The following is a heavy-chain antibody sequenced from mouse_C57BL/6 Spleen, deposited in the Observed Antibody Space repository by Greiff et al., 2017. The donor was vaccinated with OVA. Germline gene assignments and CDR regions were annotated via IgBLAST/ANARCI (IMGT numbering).Heavy chain of an antibody. Sequence: VKLQESGAELVRPGASVKLSCKASGYTFTDYYINWVKQRPGQGLEWIARIYPGSGNTYYNEKFKGKATLTAEKSSSTAYMQLSSLTSEDSAVYFCARGGNYVWFDYWGQGTTLTVSS. CDR2: IYPGSGNT. D-gene: IGHD2-1*01. J-gene: IGHJ2*01. CDR3: ARGGNYVWFDY. CDR1: GYTFTDYY. V-gene: IGHV1-76*01.